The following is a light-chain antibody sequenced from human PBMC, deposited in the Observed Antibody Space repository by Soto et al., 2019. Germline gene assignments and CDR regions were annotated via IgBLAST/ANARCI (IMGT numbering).Light chain of an antibody. V-gene: IGKV3-20*01. CDR3: QQYGSSGT. CDR1: PSVSNS. J-gene: IGKJ1*01. Sequence: ESVLTQSPATLSLSPGERATLSCRASPSVSNSLAWYQHKPGQAPRLLIYDASNRATGVPTRFSGSGSGTDFTLTISRLEPEDFAVYYCQQYGSSGTLGQGTKVDIK. CDR2: DAS.